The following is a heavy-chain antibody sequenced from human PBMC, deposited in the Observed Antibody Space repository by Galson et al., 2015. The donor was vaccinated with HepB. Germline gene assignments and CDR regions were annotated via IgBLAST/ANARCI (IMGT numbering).Heavy chain of an antibody. Sequence: SLRLSCAASGFTFSSFPMSWVRQAPGKGLEWVLAMSASGATTYYADSVKGRFTISRDNSKSTLYLQMNSLRAEDTAVYYCAKDNSYGSGSFSWGQGTLVTVSS. V-gene: IGHV3-23*01. CDR1: GFTFSSFP. J-gene: IGHJ4*02. CDR2: MSASGATT. CDR3: AKDNSYGSGSFS. D-gene: IGHD3-10*01.